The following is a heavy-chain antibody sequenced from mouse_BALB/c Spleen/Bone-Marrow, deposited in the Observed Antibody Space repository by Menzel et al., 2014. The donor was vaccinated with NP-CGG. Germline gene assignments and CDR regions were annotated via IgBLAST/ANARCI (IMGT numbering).Heavy chain of an antibody. CDR2: IDPSDSET. D-gene: IGHD1-1*01. J-gene: IGHJ3*01. CDR3: ASYGSSPAWFAY. CDR1: GYSFTSYW. V-gene: IGHV1S126*01. Sequence: QVQLQQSGPQLVRPGASVKISCKASGYSFTSYWMHWVKQRPGQGLEWIGMIDPSDSETRLNQMFKDKATLTVDKSSSTAYMQLSSRTSGDSAVYYCASYGSSPAWFAYWGQGTLVTVSA.